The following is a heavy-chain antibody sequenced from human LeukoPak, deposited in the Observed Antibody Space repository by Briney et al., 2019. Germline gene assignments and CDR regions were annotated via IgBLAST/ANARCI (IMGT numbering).Heavy chain of an antibody. V-gene: IGHV3-48*02. CDR3: ARDRAAPTWFFDL. J-gene: IGHJ2*01. Sequence: QPGGSLRLSCAASGSTFSIYSMNWVRQAPGEGLEWLSYISADSNTIYYADSVKGRFTISRDNAKTSLYLQMNTLRDEDTAVYYCARDRAAPTWFFDLWGRGTLVLVSS. CDR2: ISADSNTI. D-gene: IGHD2-15*01. CDR1: GSTFSIYS.